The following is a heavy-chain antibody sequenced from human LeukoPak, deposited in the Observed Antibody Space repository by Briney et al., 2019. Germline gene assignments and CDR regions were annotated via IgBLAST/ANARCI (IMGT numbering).Heavy chain of an antibody. D-gene: IGHD2-2*03. Sequence: SETLSLTCAVSGGSISSGGYSWSWIRQPPGKGLEWIGYIYHSGSTYYNPSLKSRVTISVDTSKNQFSLKLSSVTAADTAVYYCARDGYCSSTSCYYYGMDVWGQGTTVTVSS. CDR1: GGSISSGGYS. J-gene: IGHJ6*02. CDR2: IYHSGST. CDR3: ARDGYCSSTSCYYYGMDV. V-gene: IGHV4-30-2*01.